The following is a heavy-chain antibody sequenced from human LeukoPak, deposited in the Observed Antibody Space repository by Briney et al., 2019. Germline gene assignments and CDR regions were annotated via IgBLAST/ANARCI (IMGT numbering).Heavy chain of an antibody. J-gene: IGHJ6*03. D-gene: IGHD1-14*01. CDR2: INHSGST. CDR1: GGSFSGYY. CDR3: ARAGAYYYMDV. Sequence: SETLSLTCAVYGGSFSGYYWSWIRQPPGKGLEWIGEINHSGSTNYNPSLKSRVTISVDTSKNQFSLKLSSVTAADTAVYYCARAGAYYYMDVWGKGTTVTVSS. V-gene: IGHV4-34*01.